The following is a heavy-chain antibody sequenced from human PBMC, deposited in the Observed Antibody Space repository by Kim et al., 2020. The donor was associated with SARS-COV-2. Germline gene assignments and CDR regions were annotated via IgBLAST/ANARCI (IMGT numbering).Heavy chain of an antibody. CDR2: IWYDGSNK. CDR3: ARENYDSSGYYSGGLDSYFDY. V-gene: IGHV3-33*01. D-gene: IGHD3-22*01. J-gene: IGHJ4*02. CDR1: GFTFSSYG. Sequence: GGSLRLSCAASGFTFSSYGMHWVRQAPGKGLEWVAVIWYDGSNKYYADSVKGRFTISRDNSKNTLYLQMNSLRAEDTAVYYCARENYDSSGYYSGGLDSYFDYWGQGTLVTVSS.